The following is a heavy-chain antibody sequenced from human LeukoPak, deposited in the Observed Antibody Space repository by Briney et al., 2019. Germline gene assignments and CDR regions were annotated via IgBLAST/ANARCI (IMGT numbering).Heavy chain of an antibody. J-gene: IGHJ4*02. CDR1: GFTFRNYF. D-gene: IGHD2-2*01. CDR2: INSNGNKK. Sequence: GGPLRLSCAASGFTFRNYFMHWVRQAPGKGLGWVSRINSNGNKKYYADSVKGRFTISRENSKNTLYLQVNSLRAEDTAVYYCARAPDIVVVPAAIDYWGQGTLVTVSS. V-gene: IGHV3-74*01. CDR3: ARAPDIVVVPAAIDY.